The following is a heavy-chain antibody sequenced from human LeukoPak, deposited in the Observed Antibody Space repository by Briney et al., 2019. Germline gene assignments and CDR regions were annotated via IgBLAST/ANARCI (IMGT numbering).Heavy chain of an antibody. Sequence: PGGSLRLSCAASGFTFSGYMNWVRQAPGKGLEWVSGIKWNGGSTGYADSVKGRFTISRDNAKNSLYLQMNSLRAEDTAVYYCARAGSSSSHDYWGQGTLVTVSS. V-gene: IGHV3-20*04. CDR2: IKWNGGST. J-gene: IGHJ4*02. D-gene: IGHD6-6*01. CDR3: ARAGSSSSHDY. CDR1: GFTFSGY.